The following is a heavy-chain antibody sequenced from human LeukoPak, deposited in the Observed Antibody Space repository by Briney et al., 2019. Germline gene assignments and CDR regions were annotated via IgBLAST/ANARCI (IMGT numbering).Heavy chain of an antibody. CDR1: GFTFSSYW. CDR2: IKQDGSEK. V-gene: IGHV3-7*01. CDR3: ARVKSSGWYLLGYYYMDV. D-gene: IGHD6-19*01. J-gene: IGHJ6*03. Sequence: GGSLRLSCAASGFTFSSYWMSWVRQAPGKGLGWVANIKQDGSEKYYVDSVKGRFTISRDNAKNSLYMQMNSLRAEDTAVYYCARVKSSGWYLLGYYYMDVWGKGTTVTVSS.